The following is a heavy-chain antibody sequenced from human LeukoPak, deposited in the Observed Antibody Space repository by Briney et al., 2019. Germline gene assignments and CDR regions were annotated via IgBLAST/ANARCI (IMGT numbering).Heavy chain of an antibody. CDR2: IYSGGYT. CDR1: GFTVSTNY. V-gene: IGHV3-53*01. CDR3: ARVGEGAAKD. J-gene: IGHJ4*02. Sequence: PGGSLRLSCAASGFTVSTNYMTWVRQAPGKGQEWVSVIYSGGYTYYADSVKGRFTISRDNSKNTLYLQMNSLRAEDTAVYYCARVGEGAAKDWGQGTLVTVSS. D-gene: IGHD1-26*01.